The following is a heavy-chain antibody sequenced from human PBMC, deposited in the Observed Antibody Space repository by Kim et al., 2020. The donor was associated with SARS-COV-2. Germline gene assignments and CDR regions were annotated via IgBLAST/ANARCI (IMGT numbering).Heavy chain of an antibody. D-gene: IGHD4-17*01. Sequence: GGSLRLSCAASGFTFSASAMHWVRQASRKGLEWVGRIRSKPNNYATSYAASVTGRFTISRDDSTNTVYLQMDSLKTDDTAVYFCSRHSGKHGDRGFDNWGQGTLVTVSS. J-gene: IGHJ4*02. CDR3: SRHSGKHGDRGFDN. V-gene: IGHV3-73*01. CDR2: IRSKPNNYAT. CDR1: GFTFSASA.